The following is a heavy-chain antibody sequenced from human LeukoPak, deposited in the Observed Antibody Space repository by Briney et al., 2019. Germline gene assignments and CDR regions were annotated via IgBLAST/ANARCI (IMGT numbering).Heavy chain of an antibody. CDR1: GYTFTDYY. V-gene: IGHV1-2*02. J-gene: IGHJ6*02. Sequence: ASVKVSCKASGYTFTDYYMHWVRRAPGQGLEWRGWINPNSGGTNYAQKFQGRVTMTRDTSISTAYMELSGLRSDDTAVYYCARARIWGTYYYGMDVWGQGTTVTVSS. CDR2: INPNSGGT. CDR3: ARARIWGTYYYGMDV. D-gene: IGHD3-16*01.